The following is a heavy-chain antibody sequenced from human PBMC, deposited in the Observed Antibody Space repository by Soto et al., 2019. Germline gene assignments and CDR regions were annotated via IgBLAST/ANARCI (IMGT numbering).Heavy chain of an antibody. V-gene: IGHV1-8*01. CDR2: MNPNSGNT. CDR1: GYTFTSYD. CDR3: ARGNIVVVPAATTVYYYYYYMDV. Sequence: ASVKVSCKASGYTFTSYDINWVRQATGQGLEWMGWMNPNSGNTGYAQKFQGRVTMTRNTSISTAYMELSSLRSEDTAVHYCARGNIVVVPAATTVYYYYYYMDVWGKGTTVTVSS. J-gene: IGHJ6*03. D-gene: IGHD2-2*01.